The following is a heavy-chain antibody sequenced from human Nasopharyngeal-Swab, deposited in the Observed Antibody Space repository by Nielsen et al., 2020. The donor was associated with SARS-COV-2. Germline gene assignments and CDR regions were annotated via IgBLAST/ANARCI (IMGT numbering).Heavy chain of an antibody. D-gene: IGHD6-6*01. V-gene: IGHV2-70*11. Sequence: WIRQPPGKALERLARIDWDDDKYYSTSLKTRLTISKDTSKNQVVLTMTNMDPVDTATYYCARMGPSAALDYWGQGTLVTVSS. CDR3: ARMGPSAALDY. CDR2: IDWDDDK. J-gene: IGHJ4*02.